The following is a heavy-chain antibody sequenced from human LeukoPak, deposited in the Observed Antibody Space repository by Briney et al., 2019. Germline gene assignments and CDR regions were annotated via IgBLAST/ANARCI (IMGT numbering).Heavy chain of an antibody. D-gene: IGHD6-13*01. CDR3: AKDRGVGSSWYAYLDY. Sequence: GGSLRLSCAASGFTFSSYSMTWVRQAPGKGLEWVSSISSSSSYIYYADSVKGRFTISRDNAKNSPYLQMNSLRAEDTALYYCAKDRGVGSSWYAYLDYWGQGTLVTVSS. CDR2: ISSSSSYI. J-gene: IGHJ4*02. CDR1: GFTFSSYS. V-gene: IGHV3-21*04.